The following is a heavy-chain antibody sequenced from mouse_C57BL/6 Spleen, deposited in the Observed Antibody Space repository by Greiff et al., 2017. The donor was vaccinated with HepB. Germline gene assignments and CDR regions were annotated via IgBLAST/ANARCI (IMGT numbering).Heavy chain of an antibody. D-gene: IGHD2-4*01. Sequence: QVQLQQSGPELVKPGASVKISCKASGYAFSSSWMNWVKQRPGKGLEWIGRIYPGDGDTNYNGKFKGKATLTADKSSSTAYMQLSSLTSEDSAVYFCARYRGLRRYAMDYWGQGTSVTVSS. CDR3: ARYRGLRRYAMDY. J-gene: IGHJ4*01. CDR1: GYAFSSSW. V-gene: IGHV1-82*01. CDR2: IYPGDGDT.